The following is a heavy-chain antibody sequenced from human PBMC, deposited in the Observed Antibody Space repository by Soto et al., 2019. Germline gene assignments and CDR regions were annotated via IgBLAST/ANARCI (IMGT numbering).Heavy chain of an antibody. CDR3: ARASTVTTIYDL. J-gene: IGHJ5*02. V-gene: IGHV3-66*01. CDR2: IYSDGTT. D-gene: IGHD4-17*01. Sequence: EVQLVESGGGLVQPGGSLRLSCEASGVTVSSNYMSWVRQAAGKGLDWVSIIYSDGTTRYADSVQGRFTISRDSSKNTLYLQLNSLRAEDTAVYYCARASTVTTIYDLWGQGSLVAVSS. CDR1: GVTVSSNY.